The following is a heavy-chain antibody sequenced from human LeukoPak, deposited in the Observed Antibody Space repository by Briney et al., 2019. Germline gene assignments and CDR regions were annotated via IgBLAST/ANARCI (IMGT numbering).Heavy chain of an antibody. CDR2: TNPNSGGT. V-gene: IGHV1-2*02. Sequence: ASVKVSCKASGYTFTGYYMHWVRQAPGQGLEWMGWTNPNSGGTNYAQKFQGRVTMTRDTSISTAYMELSRLRSDDTAVYYCAREGTAMTTNFDYWGQGTLVTVSS. CDR3: AREGTAMTTNFDY. D-gene: IGHD5-18*01. CDR1: GYTFTGYY. J-gene: IGHJ4*02.